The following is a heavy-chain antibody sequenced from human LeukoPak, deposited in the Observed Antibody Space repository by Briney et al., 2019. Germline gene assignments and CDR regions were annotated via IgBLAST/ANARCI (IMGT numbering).Heavy chain of an antibody. CDR1: GYTFTSYG. D-gene: IGHD3-3*01. Sequence: AASVKVSCKASGYTFTSYGISWVRQAPGQGLEWMGWISAYNGNTNYAQKLQGRGTMTTDTATSTGYMELRSLRSDDTAVDYCARDPVTDFWSGYYTLDYWGQGTLVTVSS. J-gene: IGHJ4*02. CDR3: ARDPVTDFWSGYYTLDY. V-gene: IGHV1-18*01. CDR2: ISAYNGNT.